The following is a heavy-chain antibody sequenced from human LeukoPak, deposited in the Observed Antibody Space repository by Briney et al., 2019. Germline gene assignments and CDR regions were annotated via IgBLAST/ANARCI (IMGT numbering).Heavy chain of an antibody. CDR1: GFTFSSYW. V-gene: IGHV3-7*03. Sequence: PGGSLSLSCAASGFTFSSYWMNWARQAPGEGLEWVASINHNGNVNYYVDCVKGRFTISRDNAKNSLYLQMSKCRAEGTAGYFCARGGGLDVCGQGATVTVSS. CDR2: INHNGNVN. D-gene: IGHD3-16*01. CDR3: ARGGGLDV. J-gene: IGHJ6*02.